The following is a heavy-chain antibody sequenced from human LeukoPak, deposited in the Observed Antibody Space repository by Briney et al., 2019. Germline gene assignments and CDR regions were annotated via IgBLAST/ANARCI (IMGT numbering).Heavy chain of an antibody. CDR3: AREYSASEH. CDR2: IDPNNGDT. J-gene: IGHJ1*01. D-gene: IGHD4-11*01. CDR1: GYTFTGHV. V-gene: IGHV1-2*02. Sequence: SGNVSGRASGYTFTGHVFRWVRQAPGQGLEWMAWIDPNNGDTHYAQNFQGRITVTRDTSISKVYMELSRLTSDDPAVYYCAREYSASEHWGQGTLVTVSS.